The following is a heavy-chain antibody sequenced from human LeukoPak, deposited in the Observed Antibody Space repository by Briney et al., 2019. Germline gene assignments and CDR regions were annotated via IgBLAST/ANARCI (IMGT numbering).Heavy chain of an antibody. V-gene: IGHV4-39*01. J-gene: IGHJ2*01. D-gene: IGHD6-19*01. Sequence: SETLSLTCTVSGGSNSSSSYYWGWIRQPPGKGLEWIGSIHYSGSTYYNPSLKSRVTISVDTSKNQFSLKLSSVPAADTAVYYCARKSLGYWYFDLWGRGTLVTVSS. CDR1: GGSNSSSSYY. CDR2: IHYSGST. CDR3: ARKSLGYWYFDL.